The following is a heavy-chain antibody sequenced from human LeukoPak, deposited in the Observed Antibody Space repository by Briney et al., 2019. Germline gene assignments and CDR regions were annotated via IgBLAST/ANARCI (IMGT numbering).Heavy chain of an antibody. CDR3: ARLTGVVNAFDY. CDR2: IWLDGSNR. D-gene: IGHD5-18*01. V-gene: IGHV3-33*03. Sequence: SLRLSCAASGFTFSSYVMHWVRQAPGKGLEWVAIIWLDGSNRYYADSVKGRFTISRDNAKYSLYLQVDSLRAEDTAVYYCARLTGVVNAFDYWGQGTLVTVSS. CDR1: GFTFSSYV. J-gene: IGHJ4*02.